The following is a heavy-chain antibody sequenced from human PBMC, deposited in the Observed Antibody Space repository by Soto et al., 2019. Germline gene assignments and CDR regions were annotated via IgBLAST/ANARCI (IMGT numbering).Heavy chain of an antibody. Sequence: ETLSLTCTVSGGSFSGYFWTWIRQPPGKGLEWLAEINHSGITNYNPSVESRVSMSVDTSKNQFSLRLYSVTAADTAVYHCGREWKTVSLDPWGQGTLVTVSS. CDR3: GREWKTVSLDP. D-gene: IGHD1-1*01. CDR1: GGSFSGYF. CDR2: INHSGIT. V-gene: IGHV4-34*01. J-gene: IGHJ5*02.